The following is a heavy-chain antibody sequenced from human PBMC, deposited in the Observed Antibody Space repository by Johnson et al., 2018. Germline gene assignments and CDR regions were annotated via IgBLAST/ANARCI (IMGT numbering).Heavy chain of an antibody. V-gene: IGHV3-9*01. J-gene: IGHJ6*03. CDR2: ITWNGGYR. D-gene: IGHD3-10*01. CDR3: VKDMSFGERGYDQCMDV. Sequence: VQLVQSGGALVQPGRSLRLSCAGSGFGRVGFDGYALHWVRPTPGKGLEWVAGITWNGGYRDYAGSVKGRFTISRDNANNSLYIQMDSLRPDDTGLYYWVKDMSFGERGYDQCMDVWGKGTTVTVSS. CDR1: GFGRVGFDGYA.